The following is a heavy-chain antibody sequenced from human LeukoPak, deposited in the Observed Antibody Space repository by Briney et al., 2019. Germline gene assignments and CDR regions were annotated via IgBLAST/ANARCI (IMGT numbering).Heavy chain of an antibody. Sequence: ASVTVSYKASVYTFTNYGISWVRQAPGQGLEGMGWISAYNGNTNYAQKLQGRVTMTTDTSTSTAYMELRSLRSADTAVYYCAGGGGVPAAITIDYYYYMDVWGKGTTVTVSS. CDR2: ISAYNGNT. CDR3: AGGGGVPAAITIDYYYYMDV. V-gene: IGHV1-18*01. D-gene: IGHD2-2*01. CDR1: VYTFTNYG. J-gene: IGHJ6*03.